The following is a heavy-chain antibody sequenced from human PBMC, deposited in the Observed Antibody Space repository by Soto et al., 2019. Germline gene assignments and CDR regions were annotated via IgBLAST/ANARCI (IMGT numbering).Heavy chain of an antibody. CDR3: AKSSDPYSSSNYYYCGMDV. Sequence: QVQLVQSGAEVKKPGSSVKVSCKASGGTFSSYAITWVRQAPGQGLEWMGRIIPIFGTTNYAPKFQGRVTITAYESTSTAYMDLSILRSDDTAVYYWAKSSDPYSSSNYYYCGMDVWGQGTTVTVSS. D-gene: IGHD6-6*01. CDR2: IIPIFGTT. J-gene: IGHJ6*02. CDR1: GGTFSSYA. V-gene: IGHV1-69*15.